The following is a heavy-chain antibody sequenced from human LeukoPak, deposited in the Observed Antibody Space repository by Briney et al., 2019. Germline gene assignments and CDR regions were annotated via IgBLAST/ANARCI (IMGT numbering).Heavy chain of an antibody. CDR1: GFTLSSYD. J-gene: IGHJ4*02. Sequence: PGGSLRLSCAASGFTLSSYDRDWVRQAPGKGLEWVSSISPSGSYIYYADSVKGRFTISRDNAKNSLYLQMNSLRAEDTAVYYCARRGSYDSTFDYWGQGTLVTVSS. CDR3: ARRGSYDSTFDY. CDR2: ISPSGSYI. V-gene: IGHV3-21*01. D-gene: IGHD1-26*01.